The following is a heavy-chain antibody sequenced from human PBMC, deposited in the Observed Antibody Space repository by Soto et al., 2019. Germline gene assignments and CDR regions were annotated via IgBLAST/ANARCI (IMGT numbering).Heavy chain of an antibody. J-gene: IGHJ6*02. CDR1: GYSFTDYH. Sequence: WASVKVSCKASGYSFTDYHIHWVRQAPGQGLEWLGRINPKSGGTSTAQKFQGWVTMTTDTSISTASMELTRLTSGDTAIYYCARGDSTDCSNGVCSFFYNHDMDVWGQGTTVTVSS. CDR3: ARGDSTDCSNGVCSFFYNHDMDV. D-gene: IGHD2-8*01. CDR2: INPKSGGT. V-gene: IGHV1-2*04.